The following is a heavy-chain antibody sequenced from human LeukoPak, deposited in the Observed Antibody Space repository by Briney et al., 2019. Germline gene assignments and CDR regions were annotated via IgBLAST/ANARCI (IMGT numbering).Heavy chain of an antibody. CDR1: GFTFSSYS. Sequence: PGGSLRLSCAASGFTFSSYSMNWVRQAPGKGLEWASSISSSSSYIYYADSVKGRFTISRDNAKNSLYLQMNSLRAEDTAVYYCARETTVTSSFDYWGQGTLVTVSS. CDR3: ARETTVTSSFDY. D-gene: IGHD4-17*01. CDR2: ISSSSSYI. V-gene: IGHV3-21*01. J-gene: IGHJ4*02.